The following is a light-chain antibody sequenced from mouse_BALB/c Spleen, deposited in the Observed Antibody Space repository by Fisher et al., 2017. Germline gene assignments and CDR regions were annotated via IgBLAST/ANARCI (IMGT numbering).Light chain of an antibody. CDR2: DTS. CDR3: QQRSSYPLT. V-gene: IGKV4-55*01. CDR1: SSVSY. J-gene: IGKJ5*01. Sequence: IVITQTPAIMSASLGEEITLTCSASSSVSYMYWYQQKPGSSPRLLIYDTSNLASGVPARFSGSGSGTSYSLTISRMEAEDAATYYCQQRSSYPLTFGAGTKLELK.